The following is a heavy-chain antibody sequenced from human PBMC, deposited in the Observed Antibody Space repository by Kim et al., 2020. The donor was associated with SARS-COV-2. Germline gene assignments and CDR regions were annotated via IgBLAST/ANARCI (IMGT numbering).Heavy chain of an antibody. V-gene: IGHV3-9*01. D-gene: IGHD3-22*01. CDR2: ISWNSGSI. J-gene: IGHJ4*02. CDR1: GFTFDDYA. Sequence: GGSLRLSCAASGFTFDDYAMHWVRQAPGKGLEWVSGISWNSGSIGYADSVKGRFTISRDNAKNSLYLQMNSLRAEDTALYYCAKGRITMIDGFDYWGQGTLVTVSS. CDR3: AKGRITMIDGFDY.